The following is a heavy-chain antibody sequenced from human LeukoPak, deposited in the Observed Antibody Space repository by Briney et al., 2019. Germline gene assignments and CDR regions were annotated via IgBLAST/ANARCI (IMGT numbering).Heavy chain of an antibody. CDR2: ISDSGSTA. J-gene: IGHJ4*02. D-gene: IGHD5-12*01. CDR3: AKDMQTWPRFPDY. Sequence: PGGSLRLSCGASGFSFSNYAMTWVRQAPGKGLEWVSGISDSGSTAFYADSVKGRFTGSRDNPKNTLYLQINSLRAEDTAVYYCAKDMQTWPRFPDYWGQGTLVTVSS. CDR1: GFSFSNYA. V-gene: IGHV3-23*01.